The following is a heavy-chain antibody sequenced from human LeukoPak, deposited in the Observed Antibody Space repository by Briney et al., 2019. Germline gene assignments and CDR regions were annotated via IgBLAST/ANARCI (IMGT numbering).Heavy chain of an antibody. J-gene: IGHJ6*02. CDR3: ARRMAGDYYYYYGMDV. V-gene: IGHV4-59*01. D-gene: IGHD6-19*01. CDR2: FYNSGRS. CDR1: DDSISDYY. Sequence: SETLSLTCTVSDDSISDYYRGWIRQPPGKGLEWIGCFYNSGRSTYNPSLKSRVTISADTSKNHFSLKLNSVTTADTAVYYCARRMAGDYYYYYGMDVWGQGTTVTVSS.